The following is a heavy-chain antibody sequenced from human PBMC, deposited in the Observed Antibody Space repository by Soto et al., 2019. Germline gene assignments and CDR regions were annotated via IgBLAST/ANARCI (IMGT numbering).Heavy chain of an antibody. Sequence: QVTLKESGPVLVKPTETLTLTCTVSGFSLSNARMGVSWIRQPPGKALEWLAHIFSNDEKSYSTSLKSRLTKSQHTPKSQVVITMTNMDTVDTATYYCARIRSDIVVVPAAVYYYYYMDVWGKGTTVTVSS. V-gene: IGHV2-26*01. CDR2: IFSNDEK. CDR1: GFSLSNARMG. CDR3: ARIRSDIVVVPAAVYYYYYMDV. D-gene: IGHD2-2*01. J-gene: IGHJ6*03.